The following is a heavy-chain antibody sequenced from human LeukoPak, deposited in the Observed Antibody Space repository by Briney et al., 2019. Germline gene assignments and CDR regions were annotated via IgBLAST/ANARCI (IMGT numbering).Heavy chain of an antibody. V-gene: IGHV1-18*01. CDR1: GYTFTSYG. CDR2: ISAYNGNT. J-gene: IGHJ4*02. Sequence: ASVKVSCKASGYTFTSYGISWVRQAPGRGLEWMGWISAYNGNTNYAQKLQGRVTMTTDTSTGTSYMELRSLRSDDTAVYYCARVLGYYYDSSGYQGAYYLDYWGQGTLVTVSS. D-gene: IGHD3-22*01. CDR3: ARVLGYYYDSSGYQGAYYLDY.